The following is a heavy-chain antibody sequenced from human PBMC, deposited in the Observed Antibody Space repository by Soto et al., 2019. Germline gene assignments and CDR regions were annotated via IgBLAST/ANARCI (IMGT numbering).Heavy chain of an antibody. V-gene: IGHV4-31*03. CDR1: GGSISSDGSY. J-gene: IGHJ3*02. D-gene: IGHD1-26*01. CDR2: IYYTGGT. Sequence: SETLSLTCTVSGGSISSDGSYWSWFRQHPGKDLEWIAYIYYTGGTYTNPSLTSRVTISADTTKDQFSLKLKSVTAADTAVYFCARALVGSTVEGFEIWGQGTLVT. CDR3: ARALVGSTVEGFEI.